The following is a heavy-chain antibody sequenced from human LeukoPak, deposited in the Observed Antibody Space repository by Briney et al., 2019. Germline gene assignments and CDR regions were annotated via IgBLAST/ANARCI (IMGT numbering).Heavy chain of an antibody. V-gene: IGHV3-30*03. Sequence: GGSLRLSCAYSGFTFRNHGMHWVRQAPGKGLEWVAVASTDEINQWYADSVKGRFIISRDNSRNTVILEMNTLRTEDTAVYFCAAFITTKLDYWGQGSLVAVSS. CDR1: GFTFRNHG. CDR3: AAFITTKLDY. J-gene: IGHJ4*02. CDR2: ASTDEINQ. D-gene: IGHD3-22*01.